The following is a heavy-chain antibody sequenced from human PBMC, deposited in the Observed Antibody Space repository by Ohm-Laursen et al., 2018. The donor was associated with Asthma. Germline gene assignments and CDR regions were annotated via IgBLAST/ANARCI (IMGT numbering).Heavy chain of an antibody. CDR1: GGTFSSYA. V-gene: IGHV1-69*10. CDR2: IIPIFGIA. J-gene: IGHJ6*02. Sequence: PSVKVSCKASGGTFSSYAISWVRQAPGQGLEWMGGIIPIFGIANYAQKFQGRVTITADKSTSTAYMELSSLRSEDTAGYYCARDPCEVGATAYYYYGMDVWGQGTTVTVSS. D-gene: IGHD1-26*01. CDR3: ARDPCEVGATAYYYYGMDV.